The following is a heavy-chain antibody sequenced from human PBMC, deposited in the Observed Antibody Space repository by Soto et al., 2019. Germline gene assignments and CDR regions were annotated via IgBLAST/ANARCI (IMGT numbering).Heavy chain of an antibody. CDR3: TTEDPSYYDILTGYHISYGMDV. CDR1: GFTFSNAW. D-gene: IGHD3-9*01. V-gene: IGHV3-15*07. Sequence: GGSLRLSCAASGFTFSNAWMNWVRQAPGKGLEWVGRIKSKTDGGTTDYAAPVKGRFTISRDDSKNTLYLQMNSLKTEDTAVYYCTTEDPSYYDILTGYHISYGMDVWGQGTTVTVSS. J-gene: IGHJ6*02. CDR2: IKSKTDGGTT.